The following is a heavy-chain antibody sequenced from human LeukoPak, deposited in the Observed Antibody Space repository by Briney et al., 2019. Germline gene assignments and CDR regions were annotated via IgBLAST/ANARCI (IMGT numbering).Heavy chain of an antibody. CDR1: GFTFSSYG. D-gene: IGHD3-22*01. V-gene: IGHV3-30*18. CDR3: AKDMGTMIVVDPPDY. Sequence: PGRSLRLSCAASGFTFSSYGMHWVRQAPGKGLEWVAVISYDGSNKYYADSVKGRFTISRDNSKNTLYLQMNSLRAEDTAVYYCAKDMGTMIVVDPPDYWGQGTWSPSPQ. CDR2: ISYDGSNK. J-gene: IGHJ4*02.